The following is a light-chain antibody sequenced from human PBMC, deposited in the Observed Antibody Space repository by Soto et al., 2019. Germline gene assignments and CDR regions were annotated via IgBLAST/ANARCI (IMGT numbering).Light chain of an antibody. CDR1: SSDVAGYNY. CDR3: NSYTSSSTWV. J-gene: IGLJ3*02. Sequence: QSVLTQPASVSGSPGQSITIPCTGTSSDVAGYNYVSWYQQHPGKAPKLMIYDVSNRPSGVSIRFSGSKSGSTASLTISGLQAEDEADYYCNSYTSSSTWVFGGGTKVTVL. CDR2: DVS. V-gene: IGLV2-14*03.